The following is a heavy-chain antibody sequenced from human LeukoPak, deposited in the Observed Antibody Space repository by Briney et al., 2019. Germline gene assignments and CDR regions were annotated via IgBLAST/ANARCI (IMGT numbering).Heavy chain of an antibody. CDR1: GFTFSDYY. Sequence: PGGSLRLSCAASGFTFSDYYMSWIRQTPGKGLEWLAFITDNGNSRKYADSVTGRFTISRDNAKNSVFLQMNSLRAEDSGVYYCARDDRGRTPLKLGMKWFDPWGQGTRVTVSS. CDR2: ITDNGNSR. D-gene: IGHD7-27*01. J-gene: IGHJ5*02. CDR3: ARDDRGRTPLKLGMKWFDP. V-gene: IGHV3-11*01.